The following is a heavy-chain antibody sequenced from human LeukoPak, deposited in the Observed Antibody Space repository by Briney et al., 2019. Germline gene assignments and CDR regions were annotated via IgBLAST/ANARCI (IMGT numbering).Heavy chain of an antibody. Sequence: GGSLRLSCAASGFTPSSYDMHWVRQVTGKGLEWVSAIGVAGDTYYPGSVKGRFIITRENAKNSLYLQMNSLRVEDTAVYYCARDRHGMAVWGQGTTVVVSS. CDR3: ARDRHGMAV. J-gene: IGHJ6*02. CDR2: IGVAGDT. CDR1: GFTPSSYD. V-gene: IGHV3-13*01.